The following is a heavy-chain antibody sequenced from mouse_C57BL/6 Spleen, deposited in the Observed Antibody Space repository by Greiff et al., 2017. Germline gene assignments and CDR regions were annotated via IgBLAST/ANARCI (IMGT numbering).Heavy chain of an antibody. CDR1: GYTFTDYY. D-gene: IGHD1-1*01. CDR3: ARSDYGSSSYYFDY. J-gene: IGHJ2*01. V-gene: IGHV1-26*01. Sequence: VQLQQSGPELVKPGASVKISCKASGYTFTDYYMNWVKQSHGKSLERIGDINPNNGGTSYNQKFKGKATLTVDKSSSTAYMELRSLTSEDSAVYYCARSDYGSSSYYFDYWGQGTTLTVSS. CDR2: INPNNGGT.